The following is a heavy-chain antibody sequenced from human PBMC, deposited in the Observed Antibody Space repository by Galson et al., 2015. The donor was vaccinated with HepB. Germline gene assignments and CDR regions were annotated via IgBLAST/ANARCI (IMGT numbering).Heavy chain of an antibody. V-gene: IGHV1-69*13. CDR2: ITPLFSRA. CDR1: GGTFSTYS. D-gene: IGHD6-13*01. CDR3: AREGIAAVTNPMDY. J-gene: IGHJ4*02. Sequence: SVKVSCKAFGGTFSTYSINWVRQAPGQGLEWMGGITPLFSRAKYAQKFQGRVTITADESTSTAYMELRSLGSEDTAVYYCAREGIAAVTNPMDYWGQGTLVTVSS.